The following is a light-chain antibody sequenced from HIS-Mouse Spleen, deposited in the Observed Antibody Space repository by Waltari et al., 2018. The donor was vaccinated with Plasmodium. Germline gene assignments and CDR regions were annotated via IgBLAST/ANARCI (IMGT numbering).Light chain of an antibody. V-gene: IGLV1-44*01. CDR3: AAWDDSLNGVV. CDR2: SNT. J-gene: IGLJ2*01. CDR1: SSNIGSNT. Sequence: QSVLTHPPSASGTPGQRVPISCSGSSSNIGSNTVNWYHQLPGTAPKLLIYSNTQRPSGVPDRFSGSKSGTSASLAISGLQSEDEADYYCAAWDDSLNGVVFGGGTKLTVL.